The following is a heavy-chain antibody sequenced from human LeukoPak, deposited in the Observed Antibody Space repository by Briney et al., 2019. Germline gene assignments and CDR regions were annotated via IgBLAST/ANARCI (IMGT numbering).Heavy chain of an antibody. CDR1: GFTFSSYA. V-gene: IGHV3-23*01. CDR2: ISGSGGST. Sequence: GGSLRLSCAASGFTFSSYAMSWVRQAPGKGLEWVSAISGSGGSTYYADSVKGRFTISRDNSKNTLYLQMNSLRAEDTAVYYCAKDRYCSSTSCYGTIDYWGQGTLVTVS. CDR3: AKDRYCSSTSCYGTIDY. D-gene: IGHD2-2*01. J-gene: IGHJ4*02.